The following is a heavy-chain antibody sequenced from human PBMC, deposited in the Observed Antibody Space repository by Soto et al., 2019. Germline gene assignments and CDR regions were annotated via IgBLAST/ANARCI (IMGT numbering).Heavy chain of an antibody. J-gene: IGHJ6*03. CDR3: GGGIVATILGYYYMDV. Sequence: ASVKVSCKASGYTFTSYDINWVRQAPGQGLEWMGRIIPILGIANYAQKFQGRVTITADKSTSTAYMELSSLRSEDTAVYYCGGGIVATILGYYYMDVWGKGTTVTVSS. V-gene: IGHV1-69*04. D-gene: IGHD5-12*01. CDR2: IIPILGIA. CDR1: GYTFTSYD.